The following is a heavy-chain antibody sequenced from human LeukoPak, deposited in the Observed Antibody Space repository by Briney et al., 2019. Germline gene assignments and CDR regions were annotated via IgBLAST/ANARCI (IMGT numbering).Heavy chain of an antibody. J-gene: IGHJ6*03. D-gene: IGHD4/OR15-4a*01. V-gene: IGHV4-38-2*02. CDR1: GYSISSGYY. Sequence: PSETLSLTCTVSGYSISSGYYWGWIRQPPGKGLEWIGSIYHSGSTYYNPSLKSRATISVDTSKNQFSLKLSSVTAADTAVYYCVGASPSYYYYMDVWGKGTTVTVSS. CDR3: VGASPSYYYYMDV. CDR2: IYHSGST.